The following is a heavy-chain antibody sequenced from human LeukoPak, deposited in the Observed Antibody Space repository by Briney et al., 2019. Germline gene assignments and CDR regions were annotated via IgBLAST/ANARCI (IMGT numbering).Heavy chain of an antibody. CDR2: ISYDGSNK. J-gene: IGHJ4*02. Sequence: GGSLRLSCAASGFTFSSYGMHWVRQAPGKGLEWVAVISYDGSNKYYADSVNGRFTISRDNSKNTLYLQMNSLRAEDTAVYYCAKAVDIVANNELDYWGQGTLVTVSS. CDR1: GFTFSSYG. D-gene: IGHD5-12*01. CDR3: AKAVDIVANNELDY. V-gene: IGHV3-30*18.